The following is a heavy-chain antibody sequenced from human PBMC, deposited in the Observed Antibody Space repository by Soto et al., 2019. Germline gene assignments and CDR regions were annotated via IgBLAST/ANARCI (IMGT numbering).Heavy chain of an antibody. J-gene: IGHJ4*02. CDR3: AKDPGGFTAMVFGGN. D-gene: IGHD5-18*01. CDR1: GFTFSSYG. Sequence: GGSLRLSCAASGFTFSSYGMHWVRQAPGKGLEWVAVISYDGSNKYYADSVKGRFTISRDNSKNTLYLQMNSLRAEDTAVYYCAKDPGGFTAMVFGGNWGQGTLVTVSS. CDR2: ISYDGSNK. V-gene: IGHV3-30*18.